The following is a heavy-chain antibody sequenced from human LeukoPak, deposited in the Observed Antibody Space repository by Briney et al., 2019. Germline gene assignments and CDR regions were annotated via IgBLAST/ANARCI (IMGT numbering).Heavy chain of an antibody. Sequence: PGGSLRLSCAASGFTFSSYAMSWVRQAPGKGLEWVSAISTSGGSTYYADSVKGRFTISRDNSKNTLYLQMNSLRAEDTAVYYYARQLGYCSDGSCYFDYWGQGTLVTVSS. CDR1: GFTFSSYA. J-gene: IGHJ4*02. D-gene: IGHD2-15*01. CDR2: ISTSGGST. CDR3: ARQLGYCSDGSCYFDY. V-gene: IGHV3-23*01.